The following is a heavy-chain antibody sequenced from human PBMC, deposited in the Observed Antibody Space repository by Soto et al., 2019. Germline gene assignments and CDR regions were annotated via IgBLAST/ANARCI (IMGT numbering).Heavy chain of an antibody. CDR3: ARVVWLGELFYFDD. CDR1: GDSVSRNSAA. CDR2: TYYRSKWYN. D-gene: IGHD3-10*01. V-gene: IGHV6-1*01. Sequence: SQTLSLTCAIAGDSVSRNSAAWNWIRQSSSRGLQWLGRTYYRSKWYNDYAVSVKSRITINPDTSKNQFSLQLNSVTPEDTAVYYCARVVWLGELFYFDDWGQGTLVTVS. J-gene: IGHJ4*02.